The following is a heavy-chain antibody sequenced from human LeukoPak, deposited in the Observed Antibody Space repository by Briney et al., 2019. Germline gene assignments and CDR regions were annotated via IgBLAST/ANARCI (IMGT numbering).Heavy chain of an antibody. J-gene: IGHJ4*02. V-gene: IGHV3-7*05. Sequence: GGSLRLSCAASGFTFSSYWMSWFRQAPGKGLEWVANIKQDGSGKYYVDSVKGRFTISRDNAKSSLSLQMNSLRVEDTAVYYCARVKSDTATNDYWGQGTLVTVSS. CDR3: ARVKSDTATNDY. CDR2: IKQDGSGK. D-gene: IGHD5-18*01. CDR1: GFTFSSYW.